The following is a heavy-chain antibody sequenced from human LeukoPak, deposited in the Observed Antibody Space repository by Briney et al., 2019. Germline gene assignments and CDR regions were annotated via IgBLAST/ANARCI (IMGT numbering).Heavy chain of an antibody. CDR3: ARHLKVVNPFDY. D-gene: IGHD4-23*01. CDR1: GYSFTSYW. Sequence: GESLKISCKTSGYSFTSYWINWVRQMPGKGLEWRGRIDPSDSYTNYSPSFQGHVTISADKSISTAYLQWSSLKASDTAMYYCARHLKVVNPFDYWGQGTLVTVSS. J-gene: IGHJ4*02. CDR2: IDPSDSYT. V-gene: IGHV5-10-1*01.